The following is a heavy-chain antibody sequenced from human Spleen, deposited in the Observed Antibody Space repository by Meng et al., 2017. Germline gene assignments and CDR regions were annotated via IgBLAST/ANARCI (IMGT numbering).Heavy chain of an antibody. CDR1: GFTFSSYW. D-gene: IGHD6-19*01. Sequence: GEALKTSCVASGFTFSSYWMHWVRQAPGEGLVWVSHNNTYGSRTNYADSVKSRFTISRDNAKNTLYLQMNSLRAEDTAVYHGVRDLAGDQDYWGQGTLVTVSS. CDR2: NNTYGSRT. J-gene: IGHJ4*02. CDR3: VRDLAGDQDY. V-gene: IGHV3-74*01.